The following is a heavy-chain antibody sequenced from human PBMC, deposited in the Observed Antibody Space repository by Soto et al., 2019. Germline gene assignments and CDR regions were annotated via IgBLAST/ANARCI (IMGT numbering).Heavy chain of an antibody. CDR2: IYYSGST. D-gene: IGHD3-3*01. CDR1: GGSISSGGYY. Sequence: SETLSLTCTVSGGSISSGGYYWSWIRQPPGKGLEWIGYIYYSGSTNYNPSLKSRVTISVDTSKNQFSLKLSSVTAADTAVYYCARGANDFWSGYSTYYYYYMDVWGKGTTVTVSS. V-gene: IGHV4-61*08. J-gene: IGHJ6*03. CDR3: ARGANDFWSGYSTYYYYYMDV.